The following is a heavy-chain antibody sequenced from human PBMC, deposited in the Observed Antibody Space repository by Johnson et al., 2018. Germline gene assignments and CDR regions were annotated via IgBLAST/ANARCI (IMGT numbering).Heavy chain of an antibody. CDR3: TTAPIRTRAAWYMDV. Sequence: VQLVESGGGLVKPGGSLRVSCTASGFTFSDAWMNWVRQAPGKGLEWVGRIKSKTDGGTTDYAAPVKGRFTISRDDSQNTLYLKMNSLKTEDTAVYYGTTAPIRTRAAWYMDVWGKGTTVTVSS. J-gene: IGHJ6*03. D-gene: IGHD3-10*01. CDR2: IKSKTDGGTT. V-gene: IGHV3-15*07. CDR1: GFTFSDAW.